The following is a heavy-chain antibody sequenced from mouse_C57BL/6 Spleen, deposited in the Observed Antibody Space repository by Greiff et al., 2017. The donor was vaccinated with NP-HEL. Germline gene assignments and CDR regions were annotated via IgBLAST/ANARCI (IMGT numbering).Heavy chain of an antibody. Sequence: QVQLKESGAELVKPGASVKISCKASGYAFSSYWMNWVKQRPGKGLEWIGQIYPGDGGTNYNGKFKGKATLTADKSSSTAYMQLSSLTSEDSAVYFCARLYGSSYGAWFAYWGQGTLVTVSA. CDR3: ARLYGSSYGAWFAY. J-gene: IGHJ3*01. CDR1: GYAFSSYW. D-gene: IGHD1-1*01. V-gene: IGHV1-80*01. CDR2: IYPGDGGT.